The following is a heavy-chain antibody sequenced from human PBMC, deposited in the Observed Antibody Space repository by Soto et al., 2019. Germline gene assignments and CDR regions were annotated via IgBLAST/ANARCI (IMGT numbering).Heavy chain of an antibody. D-gene: IGHD2-2*02. V-gene: IGHV3-48*02. CDR3: ARESYCSRTSCYTDAFDI. CDR1: GFIFSSYS. CDR2: ISSSSSTI. J-gene: IGHJ3*02. Sequence: GESLKISCAASGFIFSSYSMNWVRQAPGKGLEWVSYISSSSSTIYYADSVKGRFTISRDNAKNSLYLQMNSLTDEDTAVYYCARESYCSRTSCYTDAFDIWGQGTMVTVSS.